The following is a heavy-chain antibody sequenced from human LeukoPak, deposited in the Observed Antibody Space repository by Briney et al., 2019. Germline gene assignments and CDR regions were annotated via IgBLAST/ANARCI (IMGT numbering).Heavy chain of an antibody. D-gene: IGHD3-16*02. CDR3: ARAARPITFGGVIVSWFDP. CDR1: GYTFTSYD. Sequence: ASVKVSCKASGYTFTSYDINWVRQATGQGLEWMGWMNPNSGNTGYAQKFQDRVTMTRNTSISTAYMELSSLRSEDTAVYYCARAARPITFGGVIVSWFDPWGQGTLVTVSS. J-gene: IGHJ5*02. CDR2: MNPNSGNT. V-gene: IGHV1-8*01.